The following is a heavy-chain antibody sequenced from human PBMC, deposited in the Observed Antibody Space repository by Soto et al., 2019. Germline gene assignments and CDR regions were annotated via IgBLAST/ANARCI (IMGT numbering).Heavy chain of an antibody. Sequence: SETLCLTCSVSGESISNFYWSWIRRSAGMGLEWIGHVHVSGGTDYNAPLQSRVSMSVDTSSNHVSLQLRSLTAADTAIYYCARDRYGWYPGFDLDIWGPGTTVTVS. V-gene: IGHV4-4*07. CDR2: VHVSGGT. CDR3: ARDRYGWYPGFDLDI. J-gene: IGHJ6*02. D-gene: IGHD6-19*01. CDR1: GESISNFY.